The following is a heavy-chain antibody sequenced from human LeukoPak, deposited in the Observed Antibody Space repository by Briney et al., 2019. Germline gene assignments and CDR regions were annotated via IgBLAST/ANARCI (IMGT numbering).Heavy chain of an antibody. CDR2: ISRSDGYI. CDR3: AKVVRGIAAAGTGFDY. D-gene: IGHD6-13*01. J-gene: IGHJ4*02. V-gene: IGHV3-21*04. Sequence: GGSLRLSCAASGFTFSSHGMHWVRQAPGKGLEWVSSISRSDGYIYYADSVKGRFTISRDNAKNSLYLQMNSLRAEDTAVYYCAKVVRGIAAAGTGFDYWGQGTLVTVSS. CDR1: GFTFSSHG.